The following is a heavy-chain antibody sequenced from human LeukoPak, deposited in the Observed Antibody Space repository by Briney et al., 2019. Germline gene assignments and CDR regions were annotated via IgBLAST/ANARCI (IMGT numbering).Heavy chain of an antibody. CDR1: GYTFTSYA. CDR3: AREESPLWFAPREEYLDY. V-gene: IGHV7-4-1*02. J-gene: IGHJ4*02. Sequence: GASVKVSCKASGYTFTSYAMNWVRQAPGQGLEWMGWINTNTGNPTYAQGFTGRFVFSLDTSVSTAYLQISSLKAEDTAVYYCAREESPLWFAPREEYLDYWGQGTLVTVSS. CDR2: INTNTGNP. D-gene: IGHD3-10*01.